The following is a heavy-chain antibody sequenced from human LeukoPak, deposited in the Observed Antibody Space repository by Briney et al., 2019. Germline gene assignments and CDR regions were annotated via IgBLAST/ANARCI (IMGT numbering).Heavy chain of an antibody. D-gene: IGHD3-22*01. Sequence: GGSLRLSCAISGFTFSSYAMSWVRQAPGKGLEWVSAISGSGGSTYYADSVKGRFTISRDNSKNTLYLHMNSLRAEDTAVYYCAKTYDSSGYYYYFDYWGQGTLVTVSS. V-gene: IGHV3-23*01. CDR2: ISGSGGST. CDR3: AKTYDSSGYYYYFDY. CDR1: GFTFSSYA. J-gene: IGHJ4*02.